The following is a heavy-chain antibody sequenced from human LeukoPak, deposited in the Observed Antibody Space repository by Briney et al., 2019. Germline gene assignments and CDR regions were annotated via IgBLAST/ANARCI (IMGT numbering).Heavy chain of an antibody. D-gene: IGHD6-19*01. CDR3: AREGYSSGWFRN. CDR2: IYSGGST. CDR1: GLTVSSNY. V-gene: IGHV3-53*01. Sequence: PGGSLRLSCAASGLTVSSNYMSWVRQAQGGGLEWVSVIYSGGSTYYADSVKGRFTISRDISKNTLYLQMNSLKADDTAVYYCAREGYSSGWFRNWGQGTLVTVSS. J-gene: IGHJ4*02.